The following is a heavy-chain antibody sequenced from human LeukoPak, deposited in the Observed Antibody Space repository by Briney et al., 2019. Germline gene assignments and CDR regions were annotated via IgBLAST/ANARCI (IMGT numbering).Heavy chain of an antibody. CDR3: ARRGTMIVVVGHYYFDY. CDR2: INQDGSEK. J-gene: IGHJ4*02. D-gene: IGHD3-22*01. Sequence: GGSLRLSCAASGFTFSSYWMSWVRQAPGKGLEWVANINQDGSEKYYVDSVKGRFTISRDNAKNSLYLQMNSLRAEDTAVYYCARRGTMIVVVGHYYFDYWGQGTLVTVSS. V-gene: IGHV3-7*01. CDR1: GFTFSSYW.